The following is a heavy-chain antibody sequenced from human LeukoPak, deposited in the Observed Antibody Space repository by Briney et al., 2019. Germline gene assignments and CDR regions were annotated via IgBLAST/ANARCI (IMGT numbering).Heavy chain of an antibody. Sequence: SQTLSLTCTVSSGSLNIYYWSWIRQPPGKGLEWVGFIYYSGTSNYNPSLKNRVAVSVNTSKNQFSLKVTSVTGADTEVYYCARHDGYGYSDAFDIWGQGTMVTVSS. D-gene: IGHD5-18*01. CDR1: SGSLNIYY. J-gene: IGHJ3*02. CDR2: IYYSGTS. CDR3: ARHDGYGYSDAFDI. V-gene: IGHV4-59*08.